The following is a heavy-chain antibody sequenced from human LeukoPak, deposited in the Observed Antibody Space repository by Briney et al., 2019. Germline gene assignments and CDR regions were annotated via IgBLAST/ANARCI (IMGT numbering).Heavy chain of an antibody. D-gene: IGHD1-1*01. CDR2: IYTSGST. CDR3: ARTDLKLERRDNDAFDI. J-gene: IGHJ3*02. V-gene: IGHV4-39*07. CDR1: GGSIGSSSYY. Sequence: SETLSLTCTVSGGSIGSSSYYWGWIRQPPGKGLEWIGRIYTSGSTNYNPSLKSRVTMSVDTSKNQFSLKLSPVTAADTAVYYCARTDLKLERRDNDAFDIWGQGTMVTVSS.